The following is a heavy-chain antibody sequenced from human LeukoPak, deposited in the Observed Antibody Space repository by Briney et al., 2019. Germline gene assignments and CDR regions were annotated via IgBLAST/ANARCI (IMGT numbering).Heavy chain of an antibody. Sequence: GGSLRLSCAASGFTFSSYWMNWVRQAPGKGLEWVSSISSSSSYIYYADSVKGRFTISRDNAKNSLYLQMNSLRAEDTAVYYCARDMPPYSSSSADIIDYWGQGTLVTVSS. CDR2: ISSSSSYI. CDR1: GFTFSSYW. CDR3: ARDMPPYSSSSADIIDY. J-gene: IGHJ4*02. D-gene: IGHD6-6*01. V-gene: IGHV3-21*01.